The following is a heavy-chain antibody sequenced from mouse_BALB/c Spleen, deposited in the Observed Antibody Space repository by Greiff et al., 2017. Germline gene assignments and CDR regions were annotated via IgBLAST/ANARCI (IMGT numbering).Heavy chain of an antibody. V-gene: IGHV5-6-4*01. Sequence: EVNVVESGGGLVKPGGSLKLSCAASGFTFSSYTMSWVRQTPEKRLEWVATISSGGSYTYYPDSVKGRFTISRDNAKNTLYLQMSSLKSEDTAMYYCTREDSVVAYYYAMDYWGQGTSVTVSS. CDR3: TREDSVVAYYYAMDY. J-gene: IGHJ4*01. CDR2: ISSGGSYT. CDR1: GFTFSSYT. D-gene: IGHD1-1*01.